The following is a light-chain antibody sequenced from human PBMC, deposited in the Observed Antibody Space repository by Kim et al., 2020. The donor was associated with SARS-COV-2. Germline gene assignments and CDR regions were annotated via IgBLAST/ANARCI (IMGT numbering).Light chain of an antibody. CDR1: QSISRY. CDR3: QQNFSTPRT. Sequence: SASVGNRVTISWPRRQSISRYLNWYQQKPGQAPKLLIYAASSLPSGVPTRFSGSGSGADFTLTISSLQPEDVATYYCQQNFSTPRTFGQGTKLEI. J-gene: IGKJ2*01. V-gene: IGKV1-39*01. CDR2: AAS.